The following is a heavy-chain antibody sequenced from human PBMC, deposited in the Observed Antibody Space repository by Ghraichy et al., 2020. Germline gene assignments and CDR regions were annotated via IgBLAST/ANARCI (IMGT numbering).Heavy chain of an antibody. D-gene: IGHD3-22*01. J-gene: IGHJ3*01. Sequence: LSLTCAASGFGFSGYGMHWVRQAPGKGLEWVASIWHDGRYAFHADAVRGRFTISRDNSKNTLYLQMYSLRADDTAVYYCAGELTVNSVYAFDVWGLGTVVTVSS. CDR3: AGELTVNSVYAFDV. CDR1: GFGFSGYG. V-gene: IGHV3-33*01. CDR2: IWHDGRYA.